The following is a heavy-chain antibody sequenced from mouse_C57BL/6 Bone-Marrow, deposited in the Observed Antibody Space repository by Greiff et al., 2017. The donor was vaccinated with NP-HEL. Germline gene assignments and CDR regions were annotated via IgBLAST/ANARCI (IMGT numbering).Heavy chain of an antibody. J-gene: IGHJ4*01. V-gene: IGHV1-85*01. CDR3: ARFSMGYFYAMDY. D-gene: IGHD2-10*02. CDR1: GYTFTSYD. Sequence: VQLQQSGPELVKPGASVKLSCKASGYTFTSYDINWVKQRPGQGLEWIGWIYPRDGSTKYNEKFKGTATLTVDTSSSTAYMELHSLRSEESEVYFCARFSMGYFYAMDYLGQGTSVTVSS. CDR2: IYPRDGST.